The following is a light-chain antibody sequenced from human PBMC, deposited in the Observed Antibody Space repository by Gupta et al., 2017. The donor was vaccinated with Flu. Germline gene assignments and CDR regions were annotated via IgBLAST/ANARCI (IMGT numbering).Light chain of an antibody. CDR1: SSNIGAGYD. Sequence: GAPGQRVTISCTGSSSNIGAGYDVHWYQQLPGTAPKLLIYGNNNRPSGVPDRFSGSKSGTSASLAMTGLQAEDEADYYCQSYDSSLSGSGVFGTGTKVTVL. J-gene: IGLJ1*01. V-gene: IGLV1-40*01. CDR3: QSYDSSLSGSGV. CDR2: GNN.